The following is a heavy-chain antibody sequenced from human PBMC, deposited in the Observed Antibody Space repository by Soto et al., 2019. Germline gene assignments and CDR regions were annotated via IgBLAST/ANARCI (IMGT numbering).Heavy chain of an antibody. CDR1: GYTFTSYA. D-gene: IGHD1-26*01. CDR2: INAGNGNT. Sequence: GASVKVSCKASGYTFTSYAMHWVRQAPGQRLEWMGWINAGNGNTKYSQKFQGRVTITRDTSASTAYMELSSLRSEDTAVYYCAREQNSGIYGEGAFDIWGQGTMVTVSS. J-gene: IGHJ3*02. V-gene: IGHV1-3*01. CDR3: AREQNSGIYGEGAFDI.